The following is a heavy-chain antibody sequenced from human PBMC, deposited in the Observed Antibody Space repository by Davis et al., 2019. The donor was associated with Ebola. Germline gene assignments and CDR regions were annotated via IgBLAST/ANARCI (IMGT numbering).Heavy chain of an antibody. D-gene: IGHD5/OR15-5a*01. V-gene: IGHV3-NL1*01. CDR1: GFTFSGSA. J-gene: IGHJ6*02. CDR3: AKSVYDPPDV. Sequence: GESLKISCAASGFTFSGSAMHWVRQAPGKGLEWVSVIYSGGSTYYADSVKGRFTISRDNSKNTLYLQMNSLRAEDTAVYYCAKSVYDPPDVWGQGTTVTVSS. CDR2: IYSGGST.